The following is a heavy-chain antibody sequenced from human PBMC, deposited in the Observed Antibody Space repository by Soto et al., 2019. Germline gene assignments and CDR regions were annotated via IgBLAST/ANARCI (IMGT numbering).Heavy chain of an antibody. CDR2: IYWDDDK. D-gene: IGHD6-13*01. Sequence: QITLKESGPTLVKPTQTLTLTCTFSGFSLSTSGVGVGWIRQPPGKALEWLALIYWDDDKRYSPSLKSRLTITKDTSKNHVVLTMTNMDPVDTATYYCAHSPAYSSSWYFGVFDIWCQGTMVTVSS. CDR1: GFSLSTSGVG. V-gene: IGHV2-5*02. J-gene: IGHJ3*02. CDR3: AHSPAYSSSWYFGVFDI.